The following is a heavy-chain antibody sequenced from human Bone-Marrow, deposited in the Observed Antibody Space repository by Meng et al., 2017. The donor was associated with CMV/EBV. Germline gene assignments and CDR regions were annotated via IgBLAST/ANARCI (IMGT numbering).Heavy chain of an antibody. Sequence: GGSLRLSCAASGFTFSGSAMHWVRQASGKGLEWVGRIRSKANSYATAYAASVKGRFTISRDDSKNTAYLQMNSLRAEDTAVYYCARGITPFMTTSGLARRPPYGMAVWGQGTTVTVSS. CDR3: ARGITPFMTTSGLARRPPYGMAV. V-gene: IGHV3-73*01. CDR1: GFTFSGSA. CDR2: IRSKANSYAT. D-gene: IGHD3/OR15-3a*01. J-gene: IGHJ6*01.